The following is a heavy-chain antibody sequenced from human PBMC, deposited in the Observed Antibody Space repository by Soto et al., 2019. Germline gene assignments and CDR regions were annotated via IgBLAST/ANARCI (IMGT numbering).Heavy chain of an antibody. CDR2: INPNSGGT. CDR1: GYTFTGYY. Sequence: GASVKVSCKASGYTFTGYYMHWVRQAPGQGLEWMGWINPNSGGTNYAQKFQGWVTMTRDTSISTAYMELSRLRSDDTAVYYCARGSRRFLEWLSPNYFDYWGQGILVTVSS. V-gene: IGHV1-2*04. CDR3: ARGSRRFLEWLSPNYFDY. J-gene: IGHJ4*02. D-gene: IGHD3-3*01.